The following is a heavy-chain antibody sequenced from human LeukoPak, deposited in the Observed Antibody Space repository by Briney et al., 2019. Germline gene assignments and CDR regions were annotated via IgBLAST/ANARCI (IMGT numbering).Heavy chain of an antibody. V-gene: IGHV3-30-3*01. CDR2: ISYDGSNK. J-gene: IGHJ4*02. D-gene: IGHD3-16*01. CDR1: GFTFSSYA. CDR3: ARDKVMITFGGVSGGFDY. Sequence: PGGSLRLSCAASGFTFSSYALHWVRQVPGKGLEWVAVISYDGSNKYYADSVKGRFTISRDNSKNTLYLQMNSLRAEDTAVYYCARDKVMITFGGVSGGFDYWGQGTLVTVSP.